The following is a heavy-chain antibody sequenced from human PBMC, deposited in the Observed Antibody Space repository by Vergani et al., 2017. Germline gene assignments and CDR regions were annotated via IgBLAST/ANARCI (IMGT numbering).Heavy chain of an antibody. Sequence: EVQLVESGGGLVQPGGSLRLSCAASGFTFSSYWMSWVRQAPGKGLEWVANIKQDGSEKYYVDSVKGRFTISRDNAKNSLYLQMNSLRAEDTAVYYCASSRIQLWAHACDIWGQGTMVTVSS. CDR3: ASSRIQLWAHACDI. CDR2: IKQDGSEK. V-gene: IGHV3-7*01. CDR1: GFTFSSYW. D-gene: IGHD5-18*01. J-gene: IGHJ3*02.